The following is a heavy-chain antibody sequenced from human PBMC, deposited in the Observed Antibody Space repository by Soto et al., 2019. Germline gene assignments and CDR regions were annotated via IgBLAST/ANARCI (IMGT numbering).Heavy chain of an antibody. Sequence: PGGSLRLSCAASGFTFSSYAMSWVRQAPGKGLEWVSAIGGSGGSTYYADSVKGRFTISRDNSKNTLYLQMNSLRAEDTAVYYCAKDSTYNWNYWAYFDYWGQGTLVTVSS. CDR1: GFTFSSYA. CDR2: IGGSGGST. D-gene: IGHD1-7*01. J-gene: IGHJ4*02. V-gene: IGHV3-23*01. CDR3: AKDSTYNWNYWAYFDY.